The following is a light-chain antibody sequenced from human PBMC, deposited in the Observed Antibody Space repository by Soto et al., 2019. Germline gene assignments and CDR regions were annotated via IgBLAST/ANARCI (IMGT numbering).Light chain of an antibody. J-gene: IGLJ1*01. V-gene: IGLV2-14*03. Sequence: QSALTQPASVSGSPGQSITISCTGTSSDVGAYNFVSWYQQHPGKVPKLMIFDVSSRPSGVSDRFSGSKSGNTASLTISGPQAEDEGDYYGSSYTSRSTHVLGSGTKLTVL. CDR3: SSYTSRSTHV. CDR2: DVS. CDR1: SSDVGAYNF.